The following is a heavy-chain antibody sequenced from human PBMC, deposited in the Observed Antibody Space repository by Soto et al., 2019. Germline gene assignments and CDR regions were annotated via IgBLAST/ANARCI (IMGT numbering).Heavy chain of an antibody. V-gene: IGHV4-4*02. CDR2: IYHSGST. D-gene: IGHD2-2*01. Sequence: PSETLSLTCAVSSGSISSSNWWSWVRQPPGKGLEWSGGIYHSGSTNYNPSLKSRVTIAVDKSKNQSSLKLSAVTAADTAVYYCARYWGQYCSSTSCYDAFDIWGQGTMVTVSS. CDR1: SGSISSSNW. CDR3: ARYWGQYCSSTSCYDAFDI. J-gene: IGHJ3*02.